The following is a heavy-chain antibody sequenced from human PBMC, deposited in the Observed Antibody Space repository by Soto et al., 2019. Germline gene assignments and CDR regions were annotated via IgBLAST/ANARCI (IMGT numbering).Heavy chain of an antibody. CDR1: GFTFSDYY. V-gene: IGHV3-11*05. D-gene: IGHD3-16*02. Sequence: PGGSLRLSCAASGFTFSDYYMSWIRQAPGKGLEWVSYISGITGYTGYADSVKGRFTISRDNSKNTLYLQMNSLRAEDTAVYYCAKDPPYDYVWGSYRYPGPGWDYWGQGTLVTVSS. CDR2: ISGITGYT. CDR3: AKDPPYDYVWGSYRYPGPGWDY. J-gene: IGHJ4*02.